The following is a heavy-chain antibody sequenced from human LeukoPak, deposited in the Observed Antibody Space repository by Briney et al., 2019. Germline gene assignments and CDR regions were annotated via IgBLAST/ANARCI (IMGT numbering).Heavy chain of an antibody. V-gene: IGHV5-51*01. D-gene: IGHD5-24*01. CDR2: IYPSDSDT. CDR1: GYNFATYW. Sequence: GESLKISCKGSGYNFATYWIDWVRQMPGKGLEWVGIIYPSDSDTRYSPSFQGQVTISADKSISTAYLQWSSLKASDTAMYYCARLGDGLDSWGQGTPVTVSS. CDR3: ARLGDGLDS. J-gene: IGHJ4*02.